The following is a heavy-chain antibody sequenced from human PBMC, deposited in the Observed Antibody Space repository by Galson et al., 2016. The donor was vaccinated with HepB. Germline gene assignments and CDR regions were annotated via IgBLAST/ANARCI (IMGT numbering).Heavy chain of an antibody. D-gene: IGHD2-15*01. CDR1: GYRFTGYY. Sequence: SVKVSCKASGYRFTGYYVHWVRQAPGHGLEWMGWINPHSGGTDYAQNFQGRVTPTRDTSISTAYMELSRLRSDDTAVYYCASYEVGGHWGQGTLVTVSP. CDR3: ASYEVGGH. V-gene: IGHV1-2*02. CDR2: INPHSGGT. J-gene: IGHJ4*02.